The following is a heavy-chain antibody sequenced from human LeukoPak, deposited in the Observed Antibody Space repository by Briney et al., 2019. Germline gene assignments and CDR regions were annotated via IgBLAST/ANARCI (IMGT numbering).Heavy chain of an antibody. Sequence: GGSLRLSCAASGFTFTDAWMSWVRQAPGKGLEWVGRIFSKSHGETTYYAAPVKGRSTISRDDSKDTLYLQMNSLQTEDTGVYYCSSHYDGSGDYWGQGTLVTVSS. CDR2: IFSKSHGETT. V-gene: IGHV3-15*01. CDR3: SSHYDGSGDY. D-gene: IGHD3-22*01. CDR1: GFTFTDAW. J-gene: IGHJ4*02.